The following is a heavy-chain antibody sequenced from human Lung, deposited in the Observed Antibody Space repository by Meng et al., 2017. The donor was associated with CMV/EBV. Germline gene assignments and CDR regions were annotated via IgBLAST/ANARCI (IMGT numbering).Heavy chain of an antibody. Sequence: SETLSLXXTISGGSISSYYWSWIRQPPGKGLEWIGNIYYSGSANYNPSLKSPVTMSVDTSKNQFSLKLSSVTAADTAVYYCTRETGETFWSGSHDSWGQGTLVTVSS. V-gene: IGHV4-59*01. D-gene: IGHD3-3*01. CDR3: TRETGETFWSGSHDS. CDR2: IYYSGSA. J-gene: IGHJ4*02. CDR1: GGSISSYY.